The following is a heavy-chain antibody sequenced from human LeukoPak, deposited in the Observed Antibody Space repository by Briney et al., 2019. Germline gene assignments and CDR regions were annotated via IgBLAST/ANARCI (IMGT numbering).Heavy chain of an antibody. CDR3: ARRGVAGTEYYFDY. Sequence: PGGSLRLSCAASGFTFSTYAMSWVRQAPGKGLEWVSVIYGSGRIYYRDSVEGRFTISRDNSKNTLYLQMNSLRTEDTAVYYCARRGVAGTEYYFDYWGQGTLVTVSS. CDR1: GFTFSTYA. CDR2: IYGSGRI. D-gene: IGHD6-19*01. J-gene: IGHJ4*02. V-gene: IGHV3-23*05.